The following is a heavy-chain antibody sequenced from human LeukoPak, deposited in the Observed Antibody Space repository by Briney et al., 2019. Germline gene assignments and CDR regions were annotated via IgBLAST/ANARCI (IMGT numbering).Heavy chain of an antibody. J-gene: IGHJ4*02. CDR2: ISSSGSST. V-gene: IGHV3-11*01. CDR3: ARATGQGNGAHLDY. Sequence: GGSLRLSCAGSGFTFSNPYMSWVRQPPGKGLEWGSYISSSGSSTVYADSVKGRFTISRDNAKNLVYLQLNSLRAEDTAVYYCARATGQGNGAHLDYWGQGTLVTVSS. D-gene: IGHD1-1*01. CDR1: GFTFSNPY.